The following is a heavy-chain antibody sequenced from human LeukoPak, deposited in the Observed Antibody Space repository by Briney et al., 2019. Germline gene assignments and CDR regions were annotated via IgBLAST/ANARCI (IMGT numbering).Heavy chain of an antibody. J-gene: IGHJ6*02. CDR2: ISAYNGNT. CDR3: ATVPIRYYYGMDV. D-gene: IGHD3-10*01. Sequence: ASVTVSCKSSGYTFTSYGISWVRQPPAQGLEWVGWISAYNGNTNYAQKLQGRVTMTTDTSTSTAYMELRSLRSDDTAVYYCATVPIRYYYGMDVWGQGTTVTVSS. V-gene: IGHV1-18*01. CDR1: GYTFTSYG.